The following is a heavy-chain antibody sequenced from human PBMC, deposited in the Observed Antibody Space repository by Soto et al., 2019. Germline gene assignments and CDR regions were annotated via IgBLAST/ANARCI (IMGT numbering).Heavy chain of an antibody. CDR3: ARGFVGYFDWLLFTGPFDY. Sequence: ASVKVSCKASGYTFTSYAMHWVRQAPGQRLEWMGWINAGNGNTKYSQKFQGRVTITRDTSASTAYMELSSLRSEDTAVYYCARGFVGYFDWLLFTGPFDYWGQGTRVTVSS. CDR1: GYTFTSYA. CDR2: INAGNGNT. J-gene: IGHJ4*02. V-gene: IGHV1-3*01. D-gene: IGHD3-9*01.